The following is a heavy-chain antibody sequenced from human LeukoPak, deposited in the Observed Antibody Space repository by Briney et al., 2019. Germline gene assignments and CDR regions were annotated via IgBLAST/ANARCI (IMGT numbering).Heavy chain of an antibody. V-gene: IGHV4-59*01. CDR1: GDSLNNYS. CDR2: IYFSGST. Sequence: SETLCLSCAVSGDSLNNYSWSWIRQAPGKGLEWIGYIYFSGSTNYNPSINSRVTISIDTPKNQCSLKLNSVAAADTAVYYCARGWRVHYWDQGTLVTVSS. CDR3: ARGWRVHY. J-gene: IGHJ4*02.